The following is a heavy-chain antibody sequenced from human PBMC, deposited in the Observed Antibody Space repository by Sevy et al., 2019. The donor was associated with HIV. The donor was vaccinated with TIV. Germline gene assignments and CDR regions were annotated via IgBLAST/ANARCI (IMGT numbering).Heavy chain of an antibody. CDR3: ARVSPYYYDSSGYYFRRGGYYFDY. J-gene: IGHJ4*02. D-gene: IGHD3-22*01. CDR2: ISAYNGNT. CDR1: GYTFTSYG. Sequence: ASVKVSCKASGYTFTSYGISWVRQAPGQGLEWMGWISAYNGNTNYAQKLQGRVTMTTETSTRQAYMKLRSLRSDDTAVYYCARVSPYYYDSSGYYFRRGGYYFDYWGQGTLVTVSS. V-gene: IGHV1-18*04.